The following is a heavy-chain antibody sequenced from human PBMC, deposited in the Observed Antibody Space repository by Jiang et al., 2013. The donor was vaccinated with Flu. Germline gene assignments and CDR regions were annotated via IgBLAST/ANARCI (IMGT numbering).Heavy chain of an antibody. D-gene: IGHD4-17*01. CDR2: INAGNGNT. CDR3: AREGYDYGDPYKDDWYFDL. CDR1: GYTFTSYA. V-gene: IGHV1-3*01. J-gene: IGHJ2*01. Sequence: SGAEVKKPGASVKVSCKASGYTFTSYAMHWVRQALGQRLEWMGWINAGNGNTKYSQKFQGRVTITRDTSASTAYMELSSLRSEDTAVYYCAREGYDYGDPYKDDWYFDLWGRGTLVTVSS.